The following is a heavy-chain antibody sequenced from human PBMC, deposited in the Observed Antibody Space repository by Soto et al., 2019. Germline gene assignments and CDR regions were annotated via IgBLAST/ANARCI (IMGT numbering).Heavy chain of an antibody. J-gene: IGHJ5*02. Sequence: SETLSLTCTVSDDFISSYYWNWIRQPAGKGLEWIGRVSTSGATNYNPSLESRVTISVDTSKNQFSLKLSSVTAADTAVYFCARSRISIFGILIIGSSFAPWGQGSLVTVSS. CDR3: ARSRISIFGILIIGSSFAP. CDR1: DDFISSYY. D-gene: IGHD3-3*01. CDR2: VSTSGAT. V-gene: IGHV4-4*07.